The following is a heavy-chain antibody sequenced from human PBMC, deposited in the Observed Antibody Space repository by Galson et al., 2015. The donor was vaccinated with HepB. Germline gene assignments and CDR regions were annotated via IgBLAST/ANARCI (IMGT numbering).Heavy chain of an antibody. CDR3: ARDRIHCTGGVCQNWFDP. J-gene: IGHJ5*02. CDR2: IWYDGSNK. CDR1: GFTFSSYG. D-gene: IGHD2-8*02. V-gene: IGHV3-33*01. Sequence: SLRLSCAASGFTFSSYGMHWVRQAPGKGLEWVAVIWYDGSNKYYADSVKGRFTISRDNSKNTLYLQMNSLRAEDTAVYYCARDRIHCTGGVCQNWFDPWGQGTLVTVSS.